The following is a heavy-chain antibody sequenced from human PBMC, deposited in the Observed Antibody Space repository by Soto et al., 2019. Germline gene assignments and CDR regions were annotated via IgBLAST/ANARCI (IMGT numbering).Heavy chain of an antibody. CDR2: ISYDGSDK. Sequence: PGESLRLSFASSRFTISGHALQSARLAPGKGLEWLAVISYDGSDKFYGDSVKGRFTISRDNSKNTLFLQVNSLSEEDTAVYHCAKLRYFDWSAYNWFEYWGQGT. J-gene: IGHJ5*01. CDR1: RFTISGHA. D-gene: IGHD3-9*01. V-gene: IGHV3-30*18. CDR3: AKLRYFDWSAYNWFEY.